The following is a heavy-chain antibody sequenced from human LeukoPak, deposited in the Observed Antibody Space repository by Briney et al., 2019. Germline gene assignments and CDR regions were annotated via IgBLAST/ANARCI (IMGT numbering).Heavy chain of an antibody. CDR2: IYTSGST. D-gene: IGHD3-3*01. CDR3: ARDYGDFWSGYFDY. CDR1: GGSFSGYY. J-gene: IGHJ4*02. Sequence: PSETLSLTCAVYGGSFSGYYWSWIRQPAGKGLEWIGRIYTSGSTNYNPSLKSRVTISVDTSKNQFSLKLSSVTAADTAVYYCARDYGDFWSGYFDYWGQGTLVTVSS. V-gene: IGHV4-4*07.